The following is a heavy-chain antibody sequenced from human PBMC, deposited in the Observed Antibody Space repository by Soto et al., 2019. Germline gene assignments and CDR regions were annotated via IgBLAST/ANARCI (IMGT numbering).Heavy chain of an antibody. CDR3: ATLTTVTTFYYYYYYMDV. J-gene: IGHJ6*03. D-gene: IGHD4-17*01. Sequence: ASVKVSCKVSGYTLTELSMHCVRQAPGKGLEWMGGFDPEDGETIYAQKFQGRVTMTEDTSTDTAYMELSSLRSEDTAVYYCATLTTVTTFYYYYYYMDVWGKGTTVTVSS. CDR2: FDPEDGET. V-gene: IGHV1-24*01. CDR1: GYTLTELS.